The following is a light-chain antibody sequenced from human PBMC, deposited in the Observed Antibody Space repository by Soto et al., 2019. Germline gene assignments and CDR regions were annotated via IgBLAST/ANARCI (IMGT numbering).Light chain of an antibody. CDR3: QQYGRTSWT. CDR1: QNVSTNF. J-gene: IGKJ1*01. CDR2: GAS. V-gene: IGKV3-20*01. Sequence: ENVLTQSPGTLSLSPGEGATLSCRASQNVSTNFFAWYQQKPGQAPRLLIYGASTRATGIPDRFSGSGSGTDFTLTISRLEPEDFAVYYCQQYGRTSWTFGQGTKVEIK.